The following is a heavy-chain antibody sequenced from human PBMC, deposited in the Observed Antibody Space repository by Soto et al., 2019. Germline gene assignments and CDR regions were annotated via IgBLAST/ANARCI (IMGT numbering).Heavy chain of an antibody. CDR2: INAGNGNT. J-gene: IGHJ4*02. V-gene: IGHV1-3*05. CDR3: ARAVAVAADFDY. D-gene: IGHD6-19*01. CDR1: GYTFTGYA. Sequence: QVQLVQSGAEEKKPGASVKVSCKASGYTFTGYAMNWVRQAPGQRLEWMGWINAGNGNTKYSQKLQGRVTITRDTSASTAYMELSSLRSEDTAVYYCARAVAVAADFDYWGQGTLVTVSS.